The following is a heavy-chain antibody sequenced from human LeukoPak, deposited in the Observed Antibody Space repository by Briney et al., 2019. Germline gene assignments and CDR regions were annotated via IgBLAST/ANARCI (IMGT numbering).Heavy chain of an antibody. CDR2: ISSNGGST. V-gene: IGHV3-64D*06. Sequence: AGSLSLSCSAYGFTFSSYAMHWVRQAPGKGLKYVSAISSNGGSTSYADSVKGTFTIYRANSKNTMYLKMISSRAEDMSVCYCVKVSGDIVLLRAADAGMDVWGQGTTVTVSS. CDR1: GFTFSSYA. CDR3: VKVSGDIVLLRAADAGMDV. J-gene: IGHJ6*02. D-gene: IGHD2-2*01.